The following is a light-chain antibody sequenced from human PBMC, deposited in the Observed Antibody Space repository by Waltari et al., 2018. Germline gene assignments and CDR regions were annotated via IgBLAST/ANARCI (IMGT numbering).Light chain of an antibody. CDR1: QSSTHW. Sequence: TCRASQSSTHWLSWCQQKPGRAPNLLIYQAFRLASGVPSRFSGSGSGTEFTLTISSLQTDDVGTYYCQQYDVYPYTFGQGTKVEI. CDR2: QAF. CDR3: QQYDVYPYT. V-gene: IGKV1-5*03. J-gene: IGKJ2*01.